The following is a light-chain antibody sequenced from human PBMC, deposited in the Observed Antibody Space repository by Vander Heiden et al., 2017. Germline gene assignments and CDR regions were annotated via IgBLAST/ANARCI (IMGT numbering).Light chain of an antibody. V-gene: IGKV1-27*01. CDR1: QGITNY. Sequence: DIQMTKSPSSLSASVGDRVTITCRASQGITNYLAWYQQKPGKVPKLLIYAASSLQSGVPSRFSGSRSGTEFTLTINSLQPEDVATYYCQKYNGSPRTFGQGTKVEIK. J-gene: IGKJ1*01. CDR3: QKYNGSPRT. CDR2: AAS.